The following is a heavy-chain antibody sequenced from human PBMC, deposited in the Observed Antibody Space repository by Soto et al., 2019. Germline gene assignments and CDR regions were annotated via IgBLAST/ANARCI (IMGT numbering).Heavy chain of an antibody. CDR3: TKQKGDIRTYNDMDV. J-gene: IGHJ6*02. D-gene: IGHD2-21*02. CDR1: GDSVSSNSAA. Sequence: PSQTLSLTCAISGDSVSSNSAAWNWIRQSPSRGLEWLGRAYYRSQWYYDSAVSVRSRITVIPDTSKNQFSLQLNSVTPEDTALYYCTKQKGDIRTYNDMDVWGQGTTVTVSS. V-gene: IGHV6-1*01. CDR2: AYYRSQWYY.